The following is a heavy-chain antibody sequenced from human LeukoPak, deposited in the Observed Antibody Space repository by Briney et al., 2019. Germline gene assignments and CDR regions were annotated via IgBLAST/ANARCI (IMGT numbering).Heavy chain of an antibody. CDR2: IYYSGST. CDR3: ARHSMVRGVIHFDY. V-gene: IGHV4-59*08. J-gene: IGHJ4*02. Sequence: SETLSLTCTVSGGSISSYYWSWIRQPPGKGLEWIGYIYYSGSTNCNPSLKSRVTISVDTSKNQFSLKLSPVTAADTAVYYCARHSMVRGVIHFDYWGQGTLVTVSS. D-gene: IGHD3-10*01. CDR1: GGSISSYY.